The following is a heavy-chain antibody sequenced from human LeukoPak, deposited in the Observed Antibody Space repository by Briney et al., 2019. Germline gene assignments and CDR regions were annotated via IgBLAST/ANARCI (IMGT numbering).Heavy chain of an antibody. V-gene: IGHV3-21*01. Sequence: GGSRRLSCAASGFTLSGYAMHWVRQAPGKGLEWVSSITSESNHIDYADSVKARFTISRDNSKNTLYLQMNSLRAEDTAVYYCAKTLSSYGGSDYWGQGTLVTVSS. CDR3: AKTLSSYGGSDY. D-gene: IGHD4-23*01. CDR1: GFTLSGYA. J-gene: IGHJ4*02. CDR2: ITSESNHI.